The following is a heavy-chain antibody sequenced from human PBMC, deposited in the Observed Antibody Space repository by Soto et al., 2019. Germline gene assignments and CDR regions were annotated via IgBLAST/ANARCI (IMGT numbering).Heavy chain of an antibody. CDR1: GYTFTSYD. CDR3: ARRDDYSNYAYGMDV. CDR2: MNPNSGNT. V-gene: IGHV1-8*01. Sequence: QVQLVQSGAEVKKPGASVKVSCKASGYTFTSYDINWVRQATGQGLEWMGWMNPNSGNTGYAQKFQGSVTMTRNTSISTAYMELSSLRSADTAVYYCARRDDYSNYAYGMDVWGQGTTVTVSS. J-gene: IGHJ6*02. D-gene: IGHD4-4*01.